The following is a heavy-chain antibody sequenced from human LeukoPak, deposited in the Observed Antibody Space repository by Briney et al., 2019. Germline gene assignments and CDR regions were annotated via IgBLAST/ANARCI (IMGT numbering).Heavy chain of an antibody. D-gene: IGHD4-17*01. V-gene: IGHV4-34*01. Sequence: SETLSLTCAVSGTSFSSYYWSWIRQPPGKGLEWIGEVNHSGYTNDNPSLKSRVTISVDTSKNQFSLRLRSVTAADAGVYFCARMTTGHDFWGQGTLVTVSS. J-gene: IGHJ4*02. CDR1: GTSFSSYY. CDR3: ARMTTGHDF. CDR2: VNHSGYT.